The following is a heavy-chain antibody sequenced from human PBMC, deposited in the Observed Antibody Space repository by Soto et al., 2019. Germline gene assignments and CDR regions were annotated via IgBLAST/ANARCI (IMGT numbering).Heavy chain of an antibody. D-gene: IGHD2-2*01. V-gene: IGHV4-34*01. CDR2: INHSGST. Sequence: SETLSLTCAVYGGSFSGYYWSWIRQPPGKGLEWIGEINHSGSTNYNPSLKSRVTISVDTSKNQFSLKLSSVTAADTAVYYCARFQYCSSTSCYVGLYYLDYWGQGTLVTVSS. J-gene: IGHJ4*02. CDR3: ARFQYCSSTSCYVGLYYLDY. CDR1: GGSFSGYY.